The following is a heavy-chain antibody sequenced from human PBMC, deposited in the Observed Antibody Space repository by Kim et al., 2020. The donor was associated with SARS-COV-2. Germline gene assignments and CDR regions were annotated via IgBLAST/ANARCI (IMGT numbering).Heavy chain of an antibody. V-gene: IGHV4-34*01. D-gene: IGHD6-13*01. CDR1: GGSFSGYY. CDR2: INHSGST. CDR3: ARGTRRAAAKQRGGNWFDP. Sequence: SETLSLTCAVYGGSFSGYYWSWIRQPPGKGLEWIGEINHSGSTNYNPSLKSRVTISVDTSKNQFSLKLSSVTAADTAVYYCARGTRRAAAKQRGGNWFDPWGQGTLVTVSS. J-gene: IGHJ5*02.